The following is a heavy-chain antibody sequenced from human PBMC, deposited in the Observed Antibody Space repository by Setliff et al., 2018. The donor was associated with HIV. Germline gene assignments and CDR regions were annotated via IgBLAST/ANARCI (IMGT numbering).Heavy chain of an antibody. D-gene: IGHD6-19*01. Sequence: LSLTCAVSGYSISSGYYWGWIRQPPGKGLEWIGSIYHSGSTYYNPSLKSRVTISGDTSKNQFSLKLSSVTAADTAVYYCARQIAVAATPHYFDYWGQGTLFTVSS. CDR2: IYHSGST. CDR3: ARQIAVAATPHYFDY. V-gene: IGHV4-38-2*01. CDR1: GYSISSGYY. J-gene: IGHJ4*02.